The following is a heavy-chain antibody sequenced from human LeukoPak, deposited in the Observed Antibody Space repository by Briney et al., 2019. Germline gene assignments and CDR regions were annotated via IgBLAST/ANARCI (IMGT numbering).Heavy chain of an antibody. V-gene: IGHV6-1*01. CDR2: TYYRSKWYN. D-gene: IGHD5-24*01. Sequence: SQTLSLTCAISGDSVSSNSGTWNWIRQSPSRGLEWLGRTYYRSKWYNNYAVSVESRITINPDTSMNQFSLQLNSVTPEDTAVYYCARGRDGYNFHDYWGQGTLVTVSS. CDR3: ARGRDGYNFHDY. J-gene: IGHJ4*02. CDR1: GDSVSSNSGT.